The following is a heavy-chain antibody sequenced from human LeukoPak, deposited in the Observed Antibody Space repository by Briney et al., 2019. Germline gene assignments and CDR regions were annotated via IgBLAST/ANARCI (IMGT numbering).Heavy chain of an antibody. CDR1: DGSISSSSYY. V-gene: IGHV4-39*07. CDR2: IYYSGST. D-gene: IGHD3-10*01. J-gene: IGHJ6*03. CDR3: ARVFDSGSQAYFYYMDV. Sequence: PSETLSLTCTVSDGSISSSSYYWGWIRQPPGKGLEWIGTIYYSGSTNYNPSLKSRVTMSVDTSKNQLSLKVSSVTAADTAVYYCARVFDSGSQAYFYYMDVWGKGTTVIISS.